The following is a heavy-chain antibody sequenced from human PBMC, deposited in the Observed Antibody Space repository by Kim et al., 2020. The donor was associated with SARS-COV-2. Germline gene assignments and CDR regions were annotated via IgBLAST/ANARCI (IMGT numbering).Heavy chain of an antibody. CDR3: AKGRTLLRLGELSLGDY. CDR2: ISYDGSNK. Sequence: GGSLRLSCAASGFTFSSYGMHWVRQAPGKGLEWVAVISYDGSNKYYADSVKGRFTISRDNSKNTLYLQMNSLRAEDTAVYYCAKGRTLLRLGELSLGDYWGQGTLVTVSS. J-gene: IGHJ4*02. D-gene: IGHD3-16*02. V-gene: IGHV3-30*18. CDR1: GFTFSSYG.